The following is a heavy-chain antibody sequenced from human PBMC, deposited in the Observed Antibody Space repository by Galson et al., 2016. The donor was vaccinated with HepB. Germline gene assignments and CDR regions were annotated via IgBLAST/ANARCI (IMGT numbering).Heavy chain of an antibody. CDR1: GFIVSSND. CDR3: ASLRFKGFDL. Sequence: SLRLSCAASGFIVSSNDMSWVRQAPGKGLEWVSVLYSGGSTYSADSVKGRFTISRDNSKNTLYLQMNSMRAEDTAVYYCASLRFKGFDLWGRGTLVTVSS. CDR2: LYSGGST. D-gene: IGHD3-3*01. J-gene: IGHJ2*01. V-gene: IGHV3-53*01.